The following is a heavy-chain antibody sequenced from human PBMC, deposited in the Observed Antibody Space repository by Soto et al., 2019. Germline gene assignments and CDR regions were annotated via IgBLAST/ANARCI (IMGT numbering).Heavy chain of an antibody. CDR2: INAGNGNT. D-gene: IGHD6-19*01. CDR3: ARGGGWYVWFDP. V-gene: IGHV1-3*01. J-gene: IGHJ5*02. CDR1: GYTFTSYA. Sequence: GASGKVSCKASGYTFTSYAMHWVRQAPGQRLEWMGWINAGNGNTKYSQKFQGRVTITRDTSASTAYMELSSLRSEDTAVYYCARGGGWYVWFDPWGQGTLVTVSS.